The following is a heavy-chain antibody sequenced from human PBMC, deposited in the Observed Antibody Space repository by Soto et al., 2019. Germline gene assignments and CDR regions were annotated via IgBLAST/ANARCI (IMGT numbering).Heavy chain of an antibody. J-gene: IGHJ4*02. CDR3: ARAGLGDGSDY. D-gene: IGHD1-26*01. CDR1: GGSISTYY. V-gene: IGHV4-59*01. CDR2: IYYSGST. Sequence: PSETLSLTCTVSGGSISTYYWSWIRQPPGKGLEWIGYIYYSGSTNYNPPLKSRVTISVDTSKTQFSLRLSSVTAADTAVYYCARAGLGDGSDYWGQGTLVTVSA.